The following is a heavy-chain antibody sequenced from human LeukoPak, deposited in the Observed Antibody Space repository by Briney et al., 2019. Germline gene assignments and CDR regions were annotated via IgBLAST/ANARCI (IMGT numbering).Heavy chain of an antibody. CDR2: ISESGGST. Sequence: GGSLRLSXAASGFTFRSYAMSWVRQAPGKGLEWVSDISESGGSTHYADSVKGRFTISRDNSKNTLYLQMNTLRAEDTAVYFCAKIRGYTYGFGDYWGQGILVTVSS. J-gene: IGHJ4*02. V-gene: IGHV3-23*01. D-gene: IGHD5-18*01. CDR3: AKIRGYTYGFGDY. CDR1: GFTFRSYA.